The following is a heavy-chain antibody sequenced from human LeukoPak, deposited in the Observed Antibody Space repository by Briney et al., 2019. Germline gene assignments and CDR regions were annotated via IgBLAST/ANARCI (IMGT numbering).Heavy chain of an antibody. CDR2: INSNSGGT. CDR1: GYTFTGYY. CDR3: AREKVGGANWFDP. Sequence: ASVKVSCKASGYTFTGYYMHWVRQAPGQGLQWMGWINSNSGGTNYAQKFQGRVTMTRDTSISTVYMELSRLRSDDTAVYYCAREKVGGANWFDPWGQGTLVTVFS. V-gene: IGHV1-2*02. D-gene: IGHD2-15*01. J-gene: IGHJ5*02.